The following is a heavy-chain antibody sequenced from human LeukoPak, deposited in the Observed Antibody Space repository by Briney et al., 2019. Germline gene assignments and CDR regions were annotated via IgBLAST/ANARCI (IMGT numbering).Heavy chain of an antibody. V-gene: IGHV1-18*01. CDR2: ISAYNGNT. D-gene: IGHD6-13*01. CDR1: GYTFTSYV. CDR3: ARDRRNIAAAGTMGY. J-gene: IGHJ4*02. Sequence: GASVNVSFKSSGYTFTSYVISWVRQPPGQRREWMGGISAYNGNTNYAQKLQGRVTMTTDTSTSTAYMELRSLRSDDTAVYYCARDRRNIAAAGTMGYWGQGTLVSVSS.